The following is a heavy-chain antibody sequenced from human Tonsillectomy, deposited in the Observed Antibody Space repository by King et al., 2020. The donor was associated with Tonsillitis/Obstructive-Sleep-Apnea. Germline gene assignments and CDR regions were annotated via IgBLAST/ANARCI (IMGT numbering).Heavy chain of an antibody. J-gene: IGHJ4*02. CDR2: IWYDGSNK. CDR1: GFTFSSYG. D-gene: IGHD1-26*01. Sequence: VQLVESGGGVVQPGRSLRLSCAASGFTFSSYGIHWVRQAPGKGLEWVAVIWYDGSNKYYADSVKGRFTISRDNSKNTLYLQMNNLRAEDTAVYYCARDGAAAGSPFDFWGQGTLVTVSS. V-gene: IGHV3-33*01. CDR3: ARDGAAAGSPFDF.